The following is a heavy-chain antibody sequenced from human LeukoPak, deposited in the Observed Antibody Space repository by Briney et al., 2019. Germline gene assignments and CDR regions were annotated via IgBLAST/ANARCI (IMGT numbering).Heavy chain of an antibody. CDR2: ISYSGST. J-gene: IGHJ4*02. CDR3: ARLLGFPYYFDY. D-gene: IGHD2-2*03. CDR1: GGSISSSSYY. Sequence: PSETLSLTCTVSGGSISSSSYYWGWIRQPAGKGVEWIGTISYSGSTYYNPSLKSRVNISVDTSKNQFSLQLSSVTAADTAVYYCARLLGFPYYFDYWGQGTLVTVSS. V-gene: IGHV4-39*01.